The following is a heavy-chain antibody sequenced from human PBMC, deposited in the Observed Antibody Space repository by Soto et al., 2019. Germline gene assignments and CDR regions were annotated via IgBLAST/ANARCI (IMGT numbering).Heavy chain of an antibody. V-gene: IGHV3-48*01. D-gene: IGHD2-15*01. CDR3: ARDLVVVVAATHGY. CDR1: GFTFSSYS. Sequence: EVQLVESGGGLVQPGGSLRLSCAASGFTFSSYSMNWVRQAPGKGLEWVSYISSSSSTIYYADSVKGRFTISRDNAKNSLYLQMNSRRAEDTAVYYCARDLVVVVAATHGYWGQGTLVTVSS. J-gene: IGHJ4*02. CDR2: ISSSSSTI.